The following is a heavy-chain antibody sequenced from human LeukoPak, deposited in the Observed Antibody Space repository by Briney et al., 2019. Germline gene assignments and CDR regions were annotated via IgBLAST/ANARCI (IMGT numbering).Heavy chain of an antibody. D-gene: IGHD3-22*01. V-gene: IGHV3-21*01. CDR1: GFTFSSYS. CDR2: ISSSSSYI. Sequence: GGSLRLSCAASGFTFSSYSMNWVRQAPGKGLEWVSSISSSSSYIYYADSVKGRFTISRDNSKNTLYLQMNSLRAEDTAVYYCAREDAPHYYDRGGRAMDVWGQGTTVTVSS. J-gene: IGHJ6*02. CDR3: AREDAPHYYDRGGRAMDV.